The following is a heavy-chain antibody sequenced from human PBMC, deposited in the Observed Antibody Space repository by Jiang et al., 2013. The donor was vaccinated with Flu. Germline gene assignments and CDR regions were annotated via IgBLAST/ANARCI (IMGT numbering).Heavy chain of an antibody. J-gene: IGHJ2*01. CDR3: ARGASRIMIFGVIRPTWYFDL. Sequence: VQLLESGGNLVQPGGSLRLSCTASQFSFNKFAMSWVRQAPGKGLEWVSAISDGGDRTYYSDSVRGRSTISRDNSKNTLYLQMNTLRAEDTALYYCARGASRIMIFGVIRPTWYFDLWGRGTLVTVSS. CDR2: ISDGGDRT. CDR1: QFSFNKFA. V-gene: IGHV3-23*01. D-gene: IGHD3-3*01.